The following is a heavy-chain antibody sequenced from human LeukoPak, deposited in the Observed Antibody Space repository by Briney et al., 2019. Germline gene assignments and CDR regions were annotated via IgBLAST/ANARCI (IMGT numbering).Heavy chain of an antibody. J-gene: IGHJ4*02. CDR3: ARHESFLSITIFGVVTKSFTHFDY. D-gene: IGHD3-3*01. CDR2: IYTSGST. V-gene: IGHV4-61*02. Sequence: SETLSLTCTVSGGSISSGSYYWSWIRQPAGKGLEWIGRIYTSGSTNYNPSLKSRVTISVDTFKNQFSLKLSSVTAADTAVYYCARHESFLSITIFGVVTKSFTHFDYWGQGTLVTVSS. CDR1: GGSISSGSYY.